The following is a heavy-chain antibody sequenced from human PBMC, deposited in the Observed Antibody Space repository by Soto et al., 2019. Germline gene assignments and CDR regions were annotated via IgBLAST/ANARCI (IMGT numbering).Heavy chain of an antibody. CDR1: GFTFSSYA. J-gene: IGHJ4*02. CDR3: AKGALDYDFWSGLDY. CDR2: ISGSGGST. Sequence: GGSLRLSCAASGFTFSSYAMSWVRQAPGKGLEWVSAISGSGGSTYYADPVKGRFTISRDNSKNTLYLQMNSLRAEDTAVYYCAKGALDYDFWSGLDYWGQGTLVTVSS. V-gene: IGHV3-23*01. D-gene: IGHD3-3*01.